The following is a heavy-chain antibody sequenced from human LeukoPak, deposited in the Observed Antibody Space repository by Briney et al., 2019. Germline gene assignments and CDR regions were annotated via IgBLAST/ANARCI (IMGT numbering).Heavy chain of an antibody. CDR1: GYTFISYQ. V-gene: IGHV1-46*01. CDR2: INPTGGST. J-gene: IGHJ4*02. Sequence: ASVKVSCKASGYTFISYQMHWVRQAPGQGLEWMGIINPTGGSTSHAQKFQGRVTITADKSTSTAYMELSSLRSEDTAVYYCARSVEMATIEALDYWGQGTLVTVSS. CDR3: ARSVEMATIEALDY. D-gene: IGHD5-12*01.